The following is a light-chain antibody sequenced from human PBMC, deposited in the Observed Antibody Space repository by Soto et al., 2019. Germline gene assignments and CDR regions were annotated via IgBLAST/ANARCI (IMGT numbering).Light chain of an antibody. Sequence: EIVLTQSPGTLSLSPGERVTLSCRASQSVSNNYLAWYQQKPGQAPMLLIYGASNRATGIPYRFSGSGSATDFTLTISRLEPEDFAVYFCQQSGSSPHTFGGGTKVEIK. V-gene: IGKV3-20*01. CDR1: QSVSNNY. J-gene: IGKJ4*01. CDR3: QQSGSSPHT. CDR2: GAS.